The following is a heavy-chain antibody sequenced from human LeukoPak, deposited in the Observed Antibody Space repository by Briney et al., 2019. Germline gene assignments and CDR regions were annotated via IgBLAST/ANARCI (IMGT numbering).Heavy chain of an antibody. CDR1: GFTFSTYW. J-gene: IGHJ4*02. V-gene: IGHV3-7*01. CDR3: ARVRCSSNSCFPDY. Sequence: GGSLRLSCAASGFTFSTYWMSWVRQAPGRGLEWVANIKQDGSDKYYVDSVKGRFTISRDNAKNSLFLQMNSLRAEDTAVYYCARVRCSSNSCFPDYWGQGTLVTVSS. CDR2: IKQDGSDK. D-gene: IGHD2-2*01.